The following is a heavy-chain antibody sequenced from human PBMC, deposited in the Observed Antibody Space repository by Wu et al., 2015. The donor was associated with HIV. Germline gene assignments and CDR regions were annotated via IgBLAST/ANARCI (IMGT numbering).Heavy chain of an antibody. V-gene: IGHV1-18*01. CDR3: ARRGAAAGNDYYGMDV. D-gene: IGHD6-13*01. CDR1: GGSFTSYG. Sequence: QVQVVQSGAEVKKPGSSVKVSCRVSGGSFTSYGISWVRQAPGQGLEWMGWISAYNGNTNYAQKLQGRVTMTTDTSTSTAYMELRSLRSDDTAVYYCARRGAAAGNDYYGMDVWGQGP. CDR2: ISAYNGNT. J-gene: IGHJ6*02.